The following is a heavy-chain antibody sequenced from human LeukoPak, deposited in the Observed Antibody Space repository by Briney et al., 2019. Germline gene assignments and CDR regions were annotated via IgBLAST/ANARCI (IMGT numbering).Heavy chain of an antibody. J-gene: IGHJ6*02. CDR2: IYYSGST. V-gene: IGHV4-59*08. CDR1: GGSFSSYY. CDR3: ARAYNSRRTGAAPPAYYYYYGMDV. Sequence: SETLSLTCAVYGGSFSSYYWSWIRQPPGKGLEWIGYIYYSGSTNYNPSLKSRVTISVDTSKNQFSLKLSSVTAADTAVYYCARAYNSRRTGAAPPAYYYYYGMDVWGQGTTVTVSS. D-gene: IGHD6-13*01.